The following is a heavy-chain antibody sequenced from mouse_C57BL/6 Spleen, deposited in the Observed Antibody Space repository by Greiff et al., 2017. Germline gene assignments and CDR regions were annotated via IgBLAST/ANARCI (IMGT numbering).Heavy chain of an antibody. CDR2: IAPEAGGT. J-gene: IGHJ2*01. CDR1: GYTFTDYE. CDR3: ARRGEFDY. Sequence: QVQLQQSGAELVRPGASVTLSCKASGYTFTDYEMHWVKQTPVHGLEWIGAIAPEAGGTTYTPKFKGKDILTADKSSSTAYMQLRSLTSEDSAFYYCARRGEFDYWGQGTTLTVSS. V-gene: IGHV1-15*01.